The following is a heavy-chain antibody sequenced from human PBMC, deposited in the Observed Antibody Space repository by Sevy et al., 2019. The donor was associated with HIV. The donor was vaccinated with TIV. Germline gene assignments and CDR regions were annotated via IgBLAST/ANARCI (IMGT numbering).Heavy chain of an antibody. Sequence: SETLSLTCTVSGGSITSLYWNWIRQPPGKGLEWIANINYNGHINYNPPLKSRVTLSLDTSKNQFSLRLSSVTAADTAMYYCAGENAWGSGYSWGQGTLVTVSS. V-gene: IGHV4-59*08. CDR1: GGSITSLY. J-gene: IGHJ4*02. D-gene: IGHD6-19*01. CDR3: AGENAWGSGYS. CDR2: INYNGHI.